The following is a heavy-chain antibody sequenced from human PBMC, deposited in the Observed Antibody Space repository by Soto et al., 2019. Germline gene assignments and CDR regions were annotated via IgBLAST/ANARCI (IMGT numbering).Heavy chain of an antibody. V-gene: IGHV4-30-2*01. D-gene: IGHD4-17*01. J-gene: IGHJ4*02. Sequence: SETLSLTCAGSGGSISSGGYSWSWIRQPPGKGLEWIGDINHSGSTNYNPSLKSRVTISVDTSKNQFSLKLSSVTAADTAVYYCASGDYVGYWGQGTLVTVSS. CDR2: INHSGST. CDR3: ASGDYVGY. CDR1: GGSISSGGYS.